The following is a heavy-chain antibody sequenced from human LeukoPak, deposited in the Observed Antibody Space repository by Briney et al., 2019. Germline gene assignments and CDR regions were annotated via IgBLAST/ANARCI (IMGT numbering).Heavy chain of an antibody. CDR1: GFTLSYYW. CDR3: ARHSAGYTTFFDY. CDR2: IMQDGSEK. Sequence: GGSLRLSCAASGFTLSYYWMTWVRRAPGKGLEWVANIMQDGSEKYYVDSVKGRFTISSDNAKNSLYLQMNSLRAEDTAVYYCARHSAGYTTFFDYWGQGTLVTVSS. D-gene: IGHD5-24*01. J-gene: IGHJ4*02. V-gene: IGHV3-7*04.